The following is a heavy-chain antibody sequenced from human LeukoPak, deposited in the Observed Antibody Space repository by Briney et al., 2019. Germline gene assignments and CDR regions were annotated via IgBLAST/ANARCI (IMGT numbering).Heavy chain of an antibody. Sequence: GGSLRLFCAASGFTFSSYAMHWVRQAPGKGLQYVSGISSNGGSTYYANSVKGRFTISRDNAKNTLYLQMGSLRAEDMALYYCARGVGNGLYYFDYWGQGTLVTVSS. D-gene: IGHD1-26*01. V-gene: IGHV3-64*01. CDR3: ARGVGNGLYYFDY. J-gene: IGHJ4*02. CDR1: GFTFSSYA. CDR2: ISSNGGST.